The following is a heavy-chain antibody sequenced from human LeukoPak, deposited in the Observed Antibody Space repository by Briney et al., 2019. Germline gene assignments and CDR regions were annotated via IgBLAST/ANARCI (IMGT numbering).Heavy chain of an antibody. V-gene: IGHV1-69*13. CDR1: GGTFNSYA. CDR3: ARNLRFLEWLLDY. CDR2: IIPIFGTA. J-gene: IGHJ4*02. D-gene: IGHD3-3*01. Sequence: SVKVSCKASGGTFNSYAISWVRQAPGQGLEWMGGIIPIFGTANYAQKFQGRVTITADESTSTAYMELSSLRSEDTAVYYCARNLRFLEWLLDYWGQGTLVTVSS.